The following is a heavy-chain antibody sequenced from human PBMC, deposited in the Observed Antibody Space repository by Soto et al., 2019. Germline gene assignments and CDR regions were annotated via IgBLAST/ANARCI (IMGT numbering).Heavy chain of an antibody. V-gene: IGHV3-30*18. Sequence: PGGSLRLSCAASGFTFSSYGMHWVRQAPGKGLEWVAFISYDGSNKYYADSVKGRFTISRDNSKNTLYLQMNSLRAEDTAVYYCAKDLVFGVVKPYYFDYWGQGTLVTVSS. CDR1: GFTFSSYG. CDR3: AKDLVFGVVKPYYFDY. CDR2: ISYDGSNK. J-gene: IGHJ4*02. D-gene: IGHD3-3*01.